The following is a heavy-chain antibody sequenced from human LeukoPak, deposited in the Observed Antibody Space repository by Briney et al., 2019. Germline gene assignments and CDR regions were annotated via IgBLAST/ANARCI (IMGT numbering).Heavy chain of an antibody. Sequence: ASVKVSCKVSGYTLTELSVHWVRQAPGKGLEWMGGFDPEDGETIYAQKFQGRVTMTEDTSTDTAYMELSSLRSEDTALYYCATVGYCSSTSCSDYYGMDVWGQGTTVTVSS. CDR3: ATVGYCSSTSCSDYYGMDV. V-gene: IGHV1-24*01. CDR1: GYTLTELS. J-gene: IGHJ6*02. CDR2: FDPEDGET. D-gene: IGHD2-2*01.